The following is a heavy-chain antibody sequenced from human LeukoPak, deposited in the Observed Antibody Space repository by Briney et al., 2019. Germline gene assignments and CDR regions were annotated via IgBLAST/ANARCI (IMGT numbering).Heavy chain of an antibody. CDR3: ARAVGDFWSGYSAFDI. Sequence: SETLSFTCAVSGYSISSGYYWGWIRQPPGKGLEWIGYIYYSGSTYYNPSLKSRVTISVDTSKNQFSLKLSSVTAADTAVYYCARAVGDFWSGYSAFDIWGQGTMVTVSS. J-gene: IGHJ3*02. CDR1: GYSISSGYY. CDR2: IYYSGST. V-gene: IGHV4-38-2*01. D-gene: IGHD3-3*01.